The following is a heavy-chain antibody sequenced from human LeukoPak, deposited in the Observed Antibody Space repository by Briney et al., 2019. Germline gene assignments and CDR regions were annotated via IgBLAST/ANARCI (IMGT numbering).Heavy chain of an antibody. CDR3: ARGQVPAARGYNWFDP. J-gene: IGHJ5*02. CDR2: INARGDT. Sequence: KPSETLSLTCAVYGWSFNDYYWNWIRQPPGKGLEWIGEINARGDTNYNPPLKSRVTISVDTSKKQFSLRLTSMIAADTALYYCARGQVPAARGYNWFDPWGQGTLVTVSS. CDR1: GWSFNDYY. V-gene: IGHV4-34*01. D-gene: IGHD2-2*01.